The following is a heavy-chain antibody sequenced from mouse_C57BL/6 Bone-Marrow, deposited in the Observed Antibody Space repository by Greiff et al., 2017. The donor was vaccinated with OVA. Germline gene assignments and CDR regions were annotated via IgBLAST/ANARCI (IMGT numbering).Heavy chain of an antibody. CDR2: INPNNGGT. Sequence: EVQLQQSGPELVKPGASVKISCKASGYTFTDYYMNWVKQSHGKSLEWIGDINPNNGGTSYNQKFKGKATLTVDKSSSTAYMELRSLTSEDSAVYYCARSNGCYAMDYWGQGTSVTVSS. CDR1: GYTFTDYY. CDR3: ARSNGCYAMDY. V-gene: IGHV1-26*01. D-gene: IGHD2-2*01. J-gene: IGHJ4*01.